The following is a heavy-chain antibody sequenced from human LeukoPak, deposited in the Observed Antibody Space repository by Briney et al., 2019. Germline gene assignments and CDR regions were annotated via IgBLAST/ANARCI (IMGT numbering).Heavy chain of an antibody. D-gene: IGHD2-15*01. CDR1: GFPLSSYS. Sequence: SGGSLRLSCAASGFPLSSYSINWVRQAPGKGLEWVSYISSSGSAIYYVDSVKGRFTVSRGNAKNSLFLQMNSPRAEDTAVYYCVRVKGSYFDYWGQGALVTVSS. CDR3: VRVKGSYFDY. J-gene: IGHJ4*02. V-gene: IGHV3-48*01. CDR2: ISSSGSAI.